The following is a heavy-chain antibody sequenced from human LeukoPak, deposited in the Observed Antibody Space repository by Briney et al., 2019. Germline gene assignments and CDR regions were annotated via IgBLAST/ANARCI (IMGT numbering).Heavy chain of an antibody. CDR2: IYTSGST. D-gene: IGHD1-26*01. Sequence: SETLSLTCTVSGGSISSYYWSWIRQPAGKGLEWIGRIYTSGSTNYNPSLKSRVAISVDKSKNQFSLKLSSVTAADTAVYYCARVGATGSGYYFDYWGQGTLVTVSS. CDR1: GGSISSYY. V-gene: IGHV4-4*07. J-gene: IGHJ4*02. CDR3: ARVGATGSGYYFDY.